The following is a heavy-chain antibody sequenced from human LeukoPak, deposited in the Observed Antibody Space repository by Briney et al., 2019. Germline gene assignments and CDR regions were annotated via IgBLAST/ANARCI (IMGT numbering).Heavy chain of an antibody. CDR3: AREDSSSLDI. V-gene: IGHV1-18*01. Sequence: GASVKVSCKASGYTFTSYGISWVRQDPGQGLEWMGWVTAYNGNTKYAQKLQGRVTMTSDTSTSTAYMELRSLRSDDTAVYYCAREDSSSLDIWGQGTMVTVSS. CDR2: VTAYNGNT. CDR1: GYTFTSYG. D-gene: IGHD6-13*01. J-gene: IGHJ3*02.